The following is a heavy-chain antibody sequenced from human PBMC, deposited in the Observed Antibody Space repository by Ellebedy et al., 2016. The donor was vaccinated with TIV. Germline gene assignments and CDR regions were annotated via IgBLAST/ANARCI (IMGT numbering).Heavy chain of an antibody. CDR1: GGSISSYY. Sequence: MPSETLSLTCTVSGGSISSYYWSWIRQPAGTGLGWIGRIYTSGSTNYNPSLKSRVTMSVHTSKNQFSLKLSSVTAADTAVYYCATVSGDILTGYDAFDIWGQGTMVTVSS. J-gene: IGHJ3*02. CDR3: ATVSGDILTGYDAFDI. D-gene: IGHD3-9*01. CDR2: IYTSGST. V-gene: IGHV4-4*07.